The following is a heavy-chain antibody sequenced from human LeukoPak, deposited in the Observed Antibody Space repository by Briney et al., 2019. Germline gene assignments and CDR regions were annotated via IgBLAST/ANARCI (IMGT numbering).Heavy chain of an antibody. V-gene: IGHV1-24*01. D-gene: IGHD6-6*01. CDR1: GDTLTEIS. Sequence: ASVKVSCRVSGDTLTEISIHWVRQTPGKGLEWMGGLHPEDREVIYAQKFQGIVTMTEDSSTDTAYMDLRSLRSEDTAVYYCATAEQLVWGQGTLVTVSS. CDR2: LHPEDREV. CDR3: ATAEQLV. J-gene: IGHJ4*02.